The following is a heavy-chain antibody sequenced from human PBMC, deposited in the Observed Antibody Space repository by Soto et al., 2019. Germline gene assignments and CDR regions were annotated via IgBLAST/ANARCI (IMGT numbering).Heavy chain of an antibody. Sequence: SETLSLTCTVSGGSISSYYWSWIRQPPGKGLEWIGYIYYSGSTNYNPSLKSRVTISVDTSKNQFSLKLSSVTAADTAVYYCARRGPIKQGKYNWFDPWGQGTLVTVSS. J-gene: IGHJ5*02. CDR2: IYYSGST. CDR3: ARRGPIKQGKYNWFDP. V-gene: IGHV4-59*01. CDR1: GGSISSYY. D-gene: IGHD2-21*01.